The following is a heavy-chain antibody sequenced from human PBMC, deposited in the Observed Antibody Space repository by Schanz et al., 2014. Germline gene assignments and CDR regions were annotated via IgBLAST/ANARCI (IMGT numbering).Heavy chain of an antibody. CDR3: AKGRFGELSAFDI. V-gene: IGHV3-23*04. CDR2: ISSGGGST. D-gene: IGHD3-10*01. J-gene: IGHJ3*02. Sequence: EVQLAESGGGLVQPGGSLRLSCAASGFTFSGFWMTWVRQAPGKGLEWVSSISSGGGSTYYADSVKGRFTISRDNSKNTLYLQMNSLRAEDTAVYYCAKGRFGELSAFDIWGQGTMVNVSS. CDR1: GFTFSGFW.